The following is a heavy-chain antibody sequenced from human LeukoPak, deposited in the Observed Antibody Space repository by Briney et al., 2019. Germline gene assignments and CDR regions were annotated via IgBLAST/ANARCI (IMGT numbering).Heavy chain of an antibody. Sequence: ASVKVSCKASGYTFTSYDINWVRQATGQGLEWMGWMNPNSGNTGYAQKVQGRVTMTRNNSISTAYMEMSSLRSEDTAVYYCARENGAFDPWGQGTLVTVSS. J-gene: IGHJ5*02. D-gene: IGHD4-17*01. CDR2: MNPNSGNT. CDR1: GYTFTSYD. V-gene: IGHV1-8*01. CDR3: ARENGAFDP.